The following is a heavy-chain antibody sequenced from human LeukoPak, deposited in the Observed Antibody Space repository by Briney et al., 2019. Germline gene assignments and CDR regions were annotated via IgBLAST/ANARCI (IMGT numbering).Heavy chain of an antibody. V-gene: IGHV3-21*01. J-gene: IGHJ3*02. Sequence: GGSLRLSCAASGFTFSSYSMNWVRQAPGKGLEWVSSISSSSSYIYYADSVKGRFTISRDNAKNSLYLQMNSLRAEDTAVYYCARDTYYDFWSSYSEAGAFDIWGQGTMVTVSS. CDR3: ARDTYYDFWSSYSEAGAFDI. CDR2: ISSSSSYI. D-gene: IGHD3-3*01. CDR1: GFTFSSYS.